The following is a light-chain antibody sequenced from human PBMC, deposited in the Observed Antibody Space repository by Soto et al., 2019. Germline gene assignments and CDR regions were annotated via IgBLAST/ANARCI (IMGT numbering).Light chain of an antibody. CDR1: QTINSD. Sequence: EIVMTQSPATLSVSPGERATLSCRASQTINSDLAWYQQKPGQAPRLLIYGASTRATGIPARFSGSGSGTEFTLNISSLQSEDFAVYYCQQYNYWPPLTFGGGTKVEIK. J-gene: IGKJ4*02. V-gene: IGKV3-15*01. CDR3: QQYNYWPPLT. CDR2: GAS.